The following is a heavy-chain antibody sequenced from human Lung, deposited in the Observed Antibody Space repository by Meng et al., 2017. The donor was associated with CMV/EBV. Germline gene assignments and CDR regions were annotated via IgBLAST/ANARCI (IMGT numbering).Heavy chain of an antibody. CDR2: ISAYNGNT. CDR3: ARNRDCSSTSCYFDY. V-gene: IGHV1-18*01. CDR1: GYTFTSDG. D-gene: IGHD2-2*01. Sequence: ASXXVSXKASGYTFTSDGISWVRQAPGQGLEWMGWISAYNGNTNYAQKLQGRVTMTTDTSTSTAYMELRSLRSDDTAVYYCARNRDCSSTSCYFDYWGQGTXVNGAS. J-gene: IGHJ4*02.